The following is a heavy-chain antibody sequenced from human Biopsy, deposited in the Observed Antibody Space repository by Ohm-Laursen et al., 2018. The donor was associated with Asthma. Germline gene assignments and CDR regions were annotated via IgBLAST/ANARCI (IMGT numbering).Heavy chain of an antibody. J-gene: IGHJ3*02. V-gene: IGHV3-30*03. CDR1: GFVFSQCD. D-gene: IGHD3-22*01. Sequence: SLRLSCTASGFVFSQCDMHWVRQGPGKGLEWVAFVSSDGHNKYYEDSVKGRFTISRDNSRKRLYLQINRLTVEDSAVYFCARQSGQDYGDSSGFDIWGQGTKVAVSS. CDR2: VSSDGHNK. CDR3: ARQSGQDYGDSSGFDI.